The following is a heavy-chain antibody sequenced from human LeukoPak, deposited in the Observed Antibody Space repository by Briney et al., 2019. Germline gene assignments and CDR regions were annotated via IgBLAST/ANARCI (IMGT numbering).Heavy chain of an antibody. V-gene: IGHV3-9*03. J-gene: IGHJ4*02. CDR3: AKADYSSGWYYFDY. Sequence: PRGSLRLSCAASGFTFDDYAMHWVRQAPGKGLEWVSGISWNGGSIGYADSVKGRFTISRDNAKNSLYLQMNSLRAEDMALYYCAKADYSSGWYYFDYWGQGTLVTVSS. CDR1: GFTFDDYA. CDR2: ISWNGGSI. D-gene: IGHD6-19*01.